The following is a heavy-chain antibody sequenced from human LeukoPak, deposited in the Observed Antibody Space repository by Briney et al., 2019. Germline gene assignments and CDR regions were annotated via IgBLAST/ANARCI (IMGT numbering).Heavy chain of an antibody. CDR3: ARVEVAVAIDY. V-gene: IGHV3-69-1*01. J-gene: IGHJ4*02. CDR1: GFTFSDYY. CDR2: ISSSSTI. D-gene: IGHD6-19*01. Sequence: GGSLRLSCAASGFTFSDYYMNWVRQAPGKGLEWVSSISSSSTIYYADSVKGRFTISRDNAKNSLYLQMNSLRAEDTAVYYCARVEVAVAIDYWGQGTLVTDSS.